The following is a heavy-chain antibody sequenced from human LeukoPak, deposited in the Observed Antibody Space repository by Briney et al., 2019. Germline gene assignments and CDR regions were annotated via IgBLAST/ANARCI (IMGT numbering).Heavy chain of an antibody. CDR1: GYTFTCYY. D-gene: IGHD3-3*01. Sequence: ASVKVSCKASGYTFTCYYMHWVRQAPGQGLEGMGWINPNSGGTSYAQKFQGRVTMTRDTSISTAYMELSRLRSDDTAVYYCAKSITIFGVVLPSWGQGTMVTVSS. CDR3: AKSITIFGVVLPS. CDR2: INPNSGGT. V-gene: IGHV1-2*02. J-gene: IGHJ3*01.